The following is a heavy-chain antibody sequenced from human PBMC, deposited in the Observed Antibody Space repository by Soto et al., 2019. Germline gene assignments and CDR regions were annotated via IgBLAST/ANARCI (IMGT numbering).Heavy chain of an antibody. D-gene: IGHD3-16*01. CDR3: TVWGWGNDFGAA. V-gene: IGHV3-72*01. CDR1: GFTFSDYY. J-gene: IGHJ4*02. CDR2: SKNKADGYTT. Sequence: EVQLVESGGGLVQPGGSLRLSCAASGFTFSDYYMDWVRQAPGKGLEWVGRSKNKADGYTTEYAASVKGRFTISRDGSKNLLFLQMNSLKTEDTAVYYCTVWGWGNDFGAAWGQGILVAVSS.